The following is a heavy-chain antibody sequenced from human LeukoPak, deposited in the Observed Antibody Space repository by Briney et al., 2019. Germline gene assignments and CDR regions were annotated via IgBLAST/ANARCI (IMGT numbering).Heavy chain of an antibody. V-gene: IGHV4-4*07. CDR1: GGSISSYY. CDR2: IHTSGST. CDR3: ARVICSGGSCRFDY. D-gene: IGHD2-15*01. Sequence: SETLSLTCTVSGGSISSYYWNWIRKPAGKGLEWIGRIHTSGSTNYNPSLKSRVTMSVDTSKNKFSLKLSSVTAADTAVYYCARVICSGGSCRFDYWGQGTLVTVSS. J-gene: IGHJ4*02.